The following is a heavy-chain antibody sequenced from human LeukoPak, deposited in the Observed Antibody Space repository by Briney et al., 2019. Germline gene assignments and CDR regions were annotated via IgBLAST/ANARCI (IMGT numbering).Heavy chain of an antibody. D-gene: IGHD3-22*01. CDR1: GGSISSYY. CDR2: IYYSGST. CDR3: ARGPAYYDSSGYYPLDY. Sequence: PSETLSLTCTVSGGSISSYYWSWIRQPPGKGLEWIGYIYYSGSTNYNPSLKSRVTISVDTSKNQFSLKLSSVTAADTAVYYCARGPAYYDSSGYYPLDYWGQGTLVTVSS. J-gene: IGHJ4*02. V-gene: IGHV4-59*01.